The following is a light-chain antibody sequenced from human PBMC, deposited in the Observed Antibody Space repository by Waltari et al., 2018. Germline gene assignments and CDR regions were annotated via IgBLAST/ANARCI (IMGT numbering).Light chain of an antibody. CDR3: CSHAGSYTLV. CDR2: DVN. J-gene: IGLJ2*01. V-gene: IGLV2-11*01. Sequence: QSALTQPRSASGSPAQSVTIPCTATSSGVGAYDFAPWYQKEPGRATIVIIYDVNRRPAGVPNRFSGSKSGNTASLTISGLRAEDEADYYCCSHAGSYTLVFGGGTKLTVL. CDR1: SSGVGAYDF.